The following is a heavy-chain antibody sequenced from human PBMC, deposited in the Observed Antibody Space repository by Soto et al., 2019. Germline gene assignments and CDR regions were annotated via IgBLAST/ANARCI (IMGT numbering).Heavy chain of an antibody. D-gene: IGHD6-19*01. CDR3: AKDYSRLIAVAYYFDY. V-gene: IGHV3-30*18. J-gene: IGHJ4*02. CDR1: GFTFSSYG. Sequence: GGSLRLSCAASGFTFSSYGMHWVRQAPGKGLEWVAVISYDGSNKYYADSVKGRFTISRDNSKNTLYLQMNSLRAEDTAVYYCAKDYSRLIAVAYYFDYWGQGTLVTVSS. CDR2: ISYDGSNK.